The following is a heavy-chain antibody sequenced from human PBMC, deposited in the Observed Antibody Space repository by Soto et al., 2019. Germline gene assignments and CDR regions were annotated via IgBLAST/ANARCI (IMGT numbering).Heavy chain of an antibody. Sequence: SETLSLTCTVSGGSISTFHWSWIRQPPGKGLEWIGSIYYSGSASYNPSLKSRVTISVDTSKNHFTLKLGSVTAADTAVYYCASSPYCSTTSCYIRGFDYWGQGTLVTVSS. CDR3: ASSPYCSTTSCYIRGFDY. CDR2: IYYSGSA. V-gene: IGHV4-59*01. J-gene: IGHJ4*02. CDR1: GGSISTFH. D-gene: IGHD2-2*02.